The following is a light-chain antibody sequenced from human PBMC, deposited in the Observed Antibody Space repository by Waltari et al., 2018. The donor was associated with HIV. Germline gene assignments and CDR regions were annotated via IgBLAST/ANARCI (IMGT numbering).Light chain of an antibody. Sequence: QSALTQPHSVSGSPGQSVTISCTGTSRDIGAYNFVSWYQQHPGKAPKLMIYDVTKRPSEFPDRFSGSKSGNAASLTISVLQAEDEAVYFCSSVAGRYPVLFGGGTKLTVL. CDR1: SRDIGAYNF. J-gene: IGLJ2*01. CDR3: SSVAGRYPVL. V-gene: IGLV2-11*01. CDR2: DVT.